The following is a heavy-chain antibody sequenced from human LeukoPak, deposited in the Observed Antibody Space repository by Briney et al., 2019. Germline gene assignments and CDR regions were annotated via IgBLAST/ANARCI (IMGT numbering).Heavy chain of an antibody. CDR2: IYWNDGK. Sequence: ESGPTLVNPTQTLTLTCTFSGFSLSTSGVAVGWFRQPPGGALEWLALIYWNDGKYYSPSLKSRLTIAKDTSKNQVVLTMTSMDPVDTATFYCARRRSPSNGDWFDPWGQGTLVTVSS. CDR1: GFSLSTSGVA. V-gene: IGHV2-5*01. CDR3: ARRRSPSNGDWFDP. D-gene: IGHD4-17*01. J-gene: IGHJ5*02.